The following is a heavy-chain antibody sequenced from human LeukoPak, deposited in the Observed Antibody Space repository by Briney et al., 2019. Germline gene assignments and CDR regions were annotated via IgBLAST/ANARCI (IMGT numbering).Heavy chain of an antibody. CDR3: ARDQPDYDDAFDI. J-gene: IGHJ3*02. V-gene: IGHV3-64*01. D-gene: IGHD4-17*01. CDR2: ISSNGGST. Sequence: PGRSLRLPCAASGFTFSSYAMHWVRQAPGKGLEYVSAISSNGGSTYYANSVKGRFTISRDNSKNTLYLQMGSLRVEDMAVYYCARDQPDYDDAFDIWGQGTMVTVSS. CDR1: GFTFSSYA.